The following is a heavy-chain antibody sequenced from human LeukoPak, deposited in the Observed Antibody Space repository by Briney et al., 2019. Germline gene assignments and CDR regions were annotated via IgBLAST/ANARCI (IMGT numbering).Heavy chain of an antibody. Sequence: SQTLSLTCTVSGDSICSGDYYWSWIRQPAGKGLEWIGRISSSGSTNYNPSLKSRVTISVDTSKNQFSLKLSSVTAADTAVYFCARGPYSYDSSGAFDIWGQGTMVTVSS. CDR1: GDSICSGDYY. J-gene: IGHJ3*02. CDR2: ISSSGST. V-gene: IGHV4-61*02. D-gene: IGHD3-22*01. CDR3: ARGPYSYDSSGAFDI.